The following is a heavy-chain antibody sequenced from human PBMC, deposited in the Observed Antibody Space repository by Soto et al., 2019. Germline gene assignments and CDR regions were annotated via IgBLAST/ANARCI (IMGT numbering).Heavy chain of an antibody. CDR1: GYTFSSHD. Sequence: QVQLVQSGAEVKKPGASVKVSCKASGYTFSSHDINWVRQATGQGPEWMGWMNPNSGDTGYAQKFKGRVTMTRSISITTAYMELSGLTSEDTAVYYCARVGDPHWYYGLDVWGQGTTVTVSS. J-gene: IGHJ6*02. CDR2: MNPNSGDT. V-gene: IGHV1-8*01. D-gene: IGHD3-16*01. CDR3: ARVGDPHWYYGLDV.